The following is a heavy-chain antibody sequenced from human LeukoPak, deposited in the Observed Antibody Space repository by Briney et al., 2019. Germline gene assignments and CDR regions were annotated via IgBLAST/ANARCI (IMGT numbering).Heavy chain of an antibody. D-gene: IGHD6-13*01. V-gene: IGHV4-4*07. CDR1: GGSISSYY. Sequence: SETLSLTCTVSGGSISSYYWSWIRQPAGKGLEWIGRIYTSGSTNYNPSLKSRVTMSVDTSKNQFSLKLSSVTAADTAVYYCARTGAEAGEAHFDYWGQGTLVTVSS. CDR3: ARTGAEAGEAHFDY. CDR2: IYTSGST. J-gene: IGHJ4*02.